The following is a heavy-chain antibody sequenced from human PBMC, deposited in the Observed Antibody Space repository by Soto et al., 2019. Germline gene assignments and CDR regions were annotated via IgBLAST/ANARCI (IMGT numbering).Heavy chain of an antibody. J-gene: IGHJ4*02. CDR2: IYYDGST. CDR1: GGSINSNNYY. V-gene: IGHV4-39*01. CDR3: AKVVVAATRHTDFDS. D-gene: IGHD2-15*01. Sequence: SETLSLTCTVSGGSINSNNYYWAWIRQPPGKGLAWIASIYYDGSTYYNPSLKSRVTISIDTSKNQFSLRLRSVAAADTAIYYCAKVVVAATRHTDFDSWGQGTLVTVSS.